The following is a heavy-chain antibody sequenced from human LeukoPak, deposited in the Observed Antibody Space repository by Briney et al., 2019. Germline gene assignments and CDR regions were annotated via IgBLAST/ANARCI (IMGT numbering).Heavy chain of an antibody. J-gene: IGHJ4*02. CDR3: APGGAMGDY. CDR2: ISWNSGSI. Sequence: PGRSLRLSCAASGFTFDDYAMHWVRQAPGKGLEWVSGISWNSGSIGYADSVKGRFTISRDNSKNTLYLQMNSLRAEDTAVYYCAPGGAMGDYWGQGTLVTVSS. D-gene: IGHD3-16*01. V-gene: IGHV3-9*01. CDR1: GFTFDDYA.